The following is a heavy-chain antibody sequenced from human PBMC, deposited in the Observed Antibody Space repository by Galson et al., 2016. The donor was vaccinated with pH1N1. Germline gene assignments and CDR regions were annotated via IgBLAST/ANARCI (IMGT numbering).Heavy chain of an antibody. Sequence: SLRLSCAASGFIFSDYWMSWVRQAPGKGLEWVAKINQDGSRTYYVDSMKGRCTISRDNSENTLSLKMNSLRVEDTALYYCATEDYYTSLYWGQGILVTVSS. D-gene: IGHD1-26*01. CDR3: ATEDYYTSLY. J-gene: IGHJ4*02. V-gene: IGHV3-7*01. CDR2: INQDGSRT. CDR1: GFIFSDYW.